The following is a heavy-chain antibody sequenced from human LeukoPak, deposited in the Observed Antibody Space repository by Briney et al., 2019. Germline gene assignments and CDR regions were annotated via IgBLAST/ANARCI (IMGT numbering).Heavy chain of an antibody. D-gene: IGHD3-22*01. CDR3: ARHGSSGYYSFDD. Sequence: SETLSLTCTVSGDSISSSSYYWSWIRQPPGKGLEWIGYIYYSGNTNYNPSLKSRITISIDTSENQFSLKLGSVTAADTAIYYCARHGSSGYYSFDDWGQGTPVTVSS. CDR2: IYYSGNT. J-gene: IGHJ4*02. V-gene: IGHV4-61*05. CDR1: GDSISSSSYY.